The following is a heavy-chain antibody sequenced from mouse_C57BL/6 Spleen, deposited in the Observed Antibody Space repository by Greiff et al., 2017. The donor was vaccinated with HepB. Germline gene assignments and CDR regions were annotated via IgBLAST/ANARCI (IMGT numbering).Heavy chain of an antibody. CDR2: IYPGSGST. V-gene: IGHV1-55*01. CDR3: ARQGTVVATGYFDV. CDR1: GYTFTSYW. J-gene: IGHJ1*03. D-gene: IGHD1-1*01. Sequence: VQLQQSGAELVKPGASVKMSCKASGYTFTSYWITWVKQRPGQGLEWIGDIYPGSGSTNYNEKFKSKATLTVDPSSSTAYMQLSSRTSEESAVYYCARQGTVVATGYFDVWGTGTTVTVSS.